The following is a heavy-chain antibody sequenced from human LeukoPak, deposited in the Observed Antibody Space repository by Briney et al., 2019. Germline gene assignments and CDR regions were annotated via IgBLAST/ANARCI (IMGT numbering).Heavy chain of an antibody. V-gene: IGHV1-18*01. Sequence: GASVKVSCKASGYTFTSYGISWVRQAPGQGLECMGWISAHNGNANYAQKLQGRVTMTTDTSTSTAYMELRSLRSDDTAVYYCARDRWELPLMDVWGKGTTVTVSS. D-gene: IGHD1-26*01. CDR3: ARDRWELPLMDV. CDR1: GYTFTSYG. J-gene: IGHJ6*04. CDR2: ISAHNGNA.